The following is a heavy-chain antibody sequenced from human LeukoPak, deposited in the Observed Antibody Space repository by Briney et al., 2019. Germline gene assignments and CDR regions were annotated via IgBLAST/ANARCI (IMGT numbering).Heavy chain of an antibody. Sequence: SETLSLTCTVDSISTNGYYWGWIRQPPGKGLEWIGSIHYTGSTYYNPSLESRVTVSVDTSKNQFSRKLSSVTAADRAVYYCARLGWLYGSGSMNWFDPWGQGTLVTVSS. CDR3: ARLGWLYGSGSMNWFDP. J-gene: IGHJ5*02. V-gene: IGHV4-39*01. CDR1: SISTNGYY. CDR2: IHYTGST. D-gene: IGHD3-10*01.